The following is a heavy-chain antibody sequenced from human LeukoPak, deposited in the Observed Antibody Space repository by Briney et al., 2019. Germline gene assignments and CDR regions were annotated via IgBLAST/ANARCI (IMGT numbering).Heavy chain of an antibody. CDR3: AKEPGYSGYGYYFDY. Sequence: GRSLRLSCAASGFTFSSYAMHWVRQAPGKGLEWVAVISFDGSNKYYADSVTGRFTISRDNSKNTLYLQMNSLRLEDTAVYFCAKEPGYSGYGYYFDYWGQGTLVTVSS. J-gene: IGHJ4*02. CDR1: GFTFSSYA. D-gene: IGHD5-12*01. V-gene: IGHV3-30*04. CDR2: ISFDGSNK.